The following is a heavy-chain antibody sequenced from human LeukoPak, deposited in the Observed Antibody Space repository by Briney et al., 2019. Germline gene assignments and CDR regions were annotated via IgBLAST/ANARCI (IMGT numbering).Heavy chain of an antibody. Sequence: PSETLSLTCRVSGASINSGSNYWGWIRQPPGKTLEWIGSIYSSGSTYYNPSLKSRVIIMIDTPKNHFSLTLSSVTAADTAVYYCARSDGHGLVGIWGQGTMVTVSS. CDR3: ARSDGHGLVGI. V-gene: IGHV4-39*07. CDR1: GASINSGSNY. D-gene: IGHD2-2*01. J-gene: IGHJ3*02. CDR2: IYSSGST.